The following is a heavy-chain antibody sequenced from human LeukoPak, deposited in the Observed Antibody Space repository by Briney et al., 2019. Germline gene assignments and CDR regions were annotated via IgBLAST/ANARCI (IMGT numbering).Heavy chain of an antibody. CDR1: GFTFSSYA. Sequence: GGFLRLSCAASGFTFSSYAMSWVRQAPGKGLEWVSAISGSGGITYYADSVKGRFTISRDNSKDTLYLQMTSLRAEDTAVYYCARTRTGCNSGLSDYWGQGTLVTVSS. CDR3: ARTRTGCNSGLSDY. D-gene: IGHD6-19*01. CDR2: ISGSGGIT. J-gene: IGHJ4*02. V-gene: IGHV3-23*01.